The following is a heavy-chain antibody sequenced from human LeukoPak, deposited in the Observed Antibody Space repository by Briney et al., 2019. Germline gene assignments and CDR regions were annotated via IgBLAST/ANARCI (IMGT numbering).Heavy chain of an antibody. CDR1: GFPFSTYA. D-gene: IGHD1-26*01. CDR3: VKDSGIYPAWYFDC. V-gene: IGHV3-23*01. J-gene: IGHJ4*02. Sequence: GGSLRLSCAASGFPFSTYAMTWVRQAPGKGLEWVSTLSDTSSMIYYADSVKGRFTISRDNSKNTVYLQMNSLRVDDTAVYYCVKDSGIYPAWYFDCWGQGTLVTVSS. CDR2: LSDTSSMI.